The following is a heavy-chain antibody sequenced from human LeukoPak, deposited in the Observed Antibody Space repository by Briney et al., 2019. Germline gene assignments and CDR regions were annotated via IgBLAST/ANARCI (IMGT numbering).Heavy chain of an antibody. D-gene: IGHD3-22*01. Sequence: GGSLRLSCAASRFAFRSYWMSWVRQAPGKGLEWVANIKQDGSEEYYVDSMKGRFTISRDNVKNLLYLQIDSLRVQDTAVYYCAKEGHYYDSSGYYSVYWGQGTLVTVSS. CDR1: RFAFRSYW. CDR3: AKEGHYYDSSGYYSVY. V-gene: IGHV3-7*03. CDR2: IKQDGSEE. J-gene: IGHJ4*02.